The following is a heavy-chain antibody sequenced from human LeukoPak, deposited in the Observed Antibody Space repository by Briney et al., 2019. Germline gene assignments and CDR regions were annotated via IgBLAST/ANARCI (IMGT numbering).Heavy chain of an antibody. J-gene: IGHJ6*02. Sequence: ASVKVSCKAFGYTFTSYGISWVRQAPGQGLEWMGIINPSGGSTSYAQKFQGRVTMTRDTSTSTVYMELSSLRSEDTAVYYCASRITMVRGVPYYYGMNVWGQGTTVTVSS. CDR1: GYTFTSYG. D-gene: IGHD3-10*01. CDR2: INPSGGST. V-gene: IGHV1-46*01. CDR3: ASRITMVRGVPYYYGMNV.